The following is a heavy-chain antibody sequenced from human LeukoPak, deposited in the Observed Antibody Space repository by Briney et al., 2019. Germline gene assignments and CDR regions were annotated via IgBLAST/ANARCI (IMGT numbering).Heavy chain of an antibody. Sequence: SETLSLTCTVSGYSLSSGYYWGWIRQPPGKGLEWIGSIYYSGSTYYNPSLKSRVTISVDTSKNQFSLKLSSVTAADTAVYYCARGEVGALFDYWGQGTLVTVSS. CDR2: IYYSGST. CDR1: GYSLSSGYY. CDR3: ARGEVGALFDY. J-gene: IGHJ4*02. V-gene: IGHV4-38-2*02. D-gene: IGHD1-26*01.